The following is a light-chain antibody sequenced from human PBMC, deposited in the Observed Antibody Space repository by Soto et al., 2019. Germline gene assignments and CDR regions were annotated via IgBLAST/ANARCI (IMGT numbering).Light chain of an antibody. Sequence: QAVVTQPPSASGSPGQSGTISCTGTSSDVGGYNYVSWYQHRPGKAPKLMIYDVSKRPSGVPDRFSGSKSGNTASLTVSGLQAEDEADYYCSSYAGSNNYVFGTGTKVTVL. V-gene: IGLV2-8*01. CDR1: SSDVGGYNY. CDR3: SSYAGSNNYV. J-gene: IGLJ1*01. CDR2: DVS.